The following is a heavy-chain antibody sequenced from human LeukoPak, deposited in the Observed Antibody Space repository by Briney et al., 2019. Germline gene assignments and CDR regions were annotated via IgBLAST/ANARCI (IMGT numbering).Heavy chain of an antibody. CDR2: ISSNGGST. CDR1: GFTFSSYA. J-gene: IGHJ3*02. CDR3: ARKQQLFDDAFDI. Sequence: GGSLRLSCAASGFTFSSYAMHWVRQAPGKGLEYVSAISSNGGSTYYANSVKGRFTISRDNAKNSLYLQMNSLRAEDTAVYYCARKQQLFDDAFDIWGQGTMVTVSS. V-gene: IGHV3-64*01. D-gene: IGHD6-13*01.